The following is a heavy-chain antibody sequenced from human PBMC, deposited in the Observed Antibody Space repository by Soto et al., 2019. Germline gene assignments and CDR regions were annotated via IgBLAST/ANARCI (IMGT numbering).Heavy chain of an antibody. CDR3: ARAPRGNYGYPSYFDY. V-gene: IGHV4-61*08. D-gene: IGHD3-10*01. Sequence: SETLSLTCTVSGGSISSGGYYWSWIRQHPGKGLEWIGYIYYSGSTNYNPSLKSRVTISVDTSKNQFSLKLSSVTAADTAVYYCARAPRGNYGYPSYFDYWGQGTLVT. CDR1: GGSISSGGYY. CDR2: IYYSGST. J-gene: IGHJ4*02.